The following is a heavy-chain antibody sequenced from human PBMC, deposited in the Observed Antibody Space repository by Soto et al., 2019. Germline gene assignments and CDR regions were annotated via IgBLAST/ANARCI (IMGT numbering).Heavy chain of an antibody. CDR3: ARAISGYVT. V-gene: IGHV1-3*04. J-gene: IGHJ5*02. D-gene: IGHD5-12*01. CDR1: GYSFSNSY. CDR2: INTGNGNT. Sequence: ASVKVSCKASGYSFSNSYVVWVRQAPGQGLEWMGWINTGNGNTRYSQRFLGRVSLTTDTSASTASMDLSSLTSEDTAVYYCARAISGYVTWGQGTLVTVSS.